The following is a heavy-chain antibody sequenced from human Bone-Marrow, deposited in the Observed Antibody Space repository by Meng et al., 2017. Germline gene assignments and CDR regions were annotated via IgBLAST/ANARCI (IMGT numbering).Heavy chain of an antibody. D-gene: IGHD3-10*01. Sequence: QVQVAWSEVECTKPGAAVMVSCKASGSTCTCVDMQRSRQAPGQGLEGMGRSNPTSGGTNYAQKFQGRVTMTRDTSISTASMELSRLRSDDTAGYYCARAYGSWSYLRAYYFDYWGQGTLVTVSS. V-gene: IGHV1-2*06. CDR2: SNPTSGGT. J-gene: IGHJ4*02. CDR3: ARAYGSWSYLRAYYFDY. CDR1: GSTCTCVD.